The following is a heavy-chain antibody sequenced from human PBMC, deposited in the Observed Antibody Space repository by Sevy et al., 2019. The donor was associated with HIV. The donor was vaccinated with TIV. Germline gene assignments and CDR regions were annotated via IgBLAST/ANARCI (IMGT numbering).Heavy chain of an antibody. V-gene: IGHV4-59*11. CDR2: IYYSGST. J-gene: IGHJ4*02. CDR1: GASISSHY. D-gene: IGHD3-22*01. CDR3: ARALRPYSFDTSTYFDY. Sequence: SETLSLTCTVSGASISSHYWSWIRQPPGKGLEWIGYIYYSGSTNYNPSLKSRVTMSVDTSKNQFSLKLRSVTAADTAMCYCARALRPYSFDTSTYFDYWGQGTLVTVSS.